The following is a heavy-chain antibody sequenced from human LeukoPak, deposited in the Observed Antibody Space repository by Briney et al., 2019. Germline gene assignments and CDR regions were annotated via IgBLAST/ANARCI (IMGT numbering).Heavy chain of an antibody. V-gene: IGHV4-38-2*02. CDR1: GYSISSGYY. J-gene: IGHJ5*02. D-gene: IGHD1-26*01. CDR3: ATAYSGWFDP. Sequence: SETLSLTCTVSGYSISSGYYWGWIRQPPGKGLEWIGSIYHSGSTYYNPSLKSRVIISVDTSKNQSSLKLSSVTAADTAVYYCATAYSGWFDPWGQGTLVTVSS. CDR2: IYHSGST.